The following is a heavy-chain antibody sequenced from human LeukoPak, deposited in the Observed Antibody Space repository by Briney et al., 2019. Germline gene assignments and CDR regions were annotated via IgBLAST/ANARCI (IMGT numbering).Heavy chain of an antibody. CDR2: INHSGST. Sequence: SETLSLTCAVYGGSFSGYYWSWIRQPPGKGLEWIGEINHSGSTIYSPSRKSRVTISVDTSKTQFSLKLSSVTAADTAVYYCARDRRSGSYLWFDPWGQGTLVTVSS. V-gene: IGHV4-34*01. D-gene: IGHD3-10*01. CDR3: ARDRRSGSYLWFDP. CDR1: GGSFSGYY. J-gene: IGHJ5*02.